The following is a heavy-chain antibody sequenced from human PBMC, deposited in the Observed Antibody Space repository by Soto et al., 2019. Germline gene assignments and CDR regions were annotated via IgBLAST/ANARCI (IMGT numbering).Heavy chain of an antibody. D-gene: IGHD3-3*01. CDR3: EKGPSDFWLYMDV. CDR1: GFTFSSYA. Sequence: EVQLLESGGGLVQPGGSLRLSCAASGFTFSSYAMSWVRQAPGKGLEWVSAISGSGGSTYYADSVKGRFTISRDNSKNTLYMQMNSLRAEDTAVYYCEKGPSDFWLYMDVWGTGTTVTVSS. V-gene: IGHV3-23*01. CDR2: ISGSGGST. J-gene: IGHJ6*03.